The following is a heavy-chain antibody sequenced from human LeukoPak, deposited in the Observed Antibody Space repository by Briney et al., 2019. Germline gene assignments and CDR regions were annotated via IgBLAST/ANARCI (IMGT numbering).Heavy chain of an antibody. J-gene: IGHJ4*02. V-gene: IGHV5-51*01. CDR1: GYSFSNDW. CDR3: ARRGCNGGSCYAY. CDR2: IYPGDSDT. Sequence: GESLKISCKGSGYSFSNDWIGWVRQMPGKGLEWMGIIYPGDSDTRYSPSFQGQVTISADKSISTAYLQWSSLGASDTAMYYCARRGCNGGSCYAYGGQGTLVTVSS. D-gene: IGHD2-15*01.